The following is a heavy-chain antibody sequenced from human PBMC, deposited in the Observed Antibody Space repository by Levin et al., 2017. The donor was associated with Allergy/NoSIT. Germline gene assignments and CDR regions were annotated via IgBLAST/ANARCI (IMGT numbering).Heavy chain of an antibody. CDR1: GFTFSDYY. V-gene: IGHV3-11*05. D-gene: IGHD4-17*01. CDR2: ISSSSSYT. CDR3: ARAVTYTGKPIDVAFDI. Sequence: GESLKISCAASGFTFSDYYMSWIRQAPGKGLEWVSYISSSSSYTNYADSVKGRFTISRDNAKNSLYLQMNSLRAEDTAVYYCARAVTYTGKPIDVAFDIWGQGTMVTVSS. J-gene: IGHJ3*02.